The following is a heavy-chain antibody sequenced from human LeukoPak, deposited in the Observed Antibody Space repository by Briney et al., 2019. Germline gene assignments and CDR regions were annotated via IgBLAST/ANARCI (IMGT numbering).Heavy chain of an antibody. CDR3: ARYYGSGSPLDY. Sequence: PGGSLRLSCAASGFTFSSYAMSWVRQAPGKGLEWVSSISSSSYIYYADSVKGRFTISRDNAKNSLYLQMNSLRAEDTAVYYCARYYGSGSPLDYWGQGTLVTVSS. J-gene: IGHJ4*02. V-gene: IGHV3-21*01. CDR1: GFTFSSYA. CDR2: ISSSSYI. D-gene: IGHD3-10*01.